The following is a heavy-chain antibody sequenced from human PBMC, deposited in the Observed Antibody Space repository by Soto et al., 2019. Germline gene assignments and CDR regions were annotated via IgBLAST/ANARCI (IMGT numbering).Heavy chain of an antibody. Sequence: GGSLRLSCATSGFDFGDYALTWVRQARGRGLEGVAVIRSKPAGGTAEYAASVKGRFSVSRDCSESIVYLQMNSLEKEDTGRYYCTRIGPGAATGWFFDYWGHGGPVTVFS. CDR2: IRSKPAGGTA. CDR1: GFDFGDYA. V-gene: IGHV3-49*04. CDR3: TRIGPGAATGWFFDY. D-gene: IGHD1-26*01. J-gene: IGHJ4*01.